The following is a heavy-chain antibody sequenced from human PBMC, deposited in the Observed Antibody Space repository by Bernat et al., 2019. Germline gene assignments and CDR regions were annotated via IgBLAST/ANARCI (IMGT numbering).Heavy chain of an antibody. CDR3: ARDHLLTVAARSAGGEILLYYYDYYMDV. D-gene: IGHD6-6*01. CDR1: GFTFSDYY. Sequence: QVQLVESGGGLVKPGGSLRLSCAASGFTFSDYYMSWIRQAPGKGLEWVSYISSSGSTIYYADSVKGRFTISRDNAKNSLYLQMNSLRAEDTAVYYLARDHLLTVAARSAGGEILLYYYDYYMDVWGKGTTVTVSS. CDR2: ISSSGSTI. V-gene: IGHV3-11*01. J-gene: IGHJ6*03.